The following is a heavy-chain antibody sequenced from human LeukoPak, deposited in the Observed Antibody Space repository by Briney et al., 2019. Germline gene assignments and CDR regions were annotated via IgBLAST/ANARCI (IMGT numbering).Heavy chain of an antibody. CDR2: IYTSGST. J-gene: IGHJ4*02. V-gene: IGHV4-61*05. D-gene: IGHD5-24*01. CDR3: ARVEGGFGFDY. CDR1: GGSISSSSYY. Sequence: PSETLSLTCTVSGGSISSSSYYWGWIRQPPGKGLEWIGRIYTSGSTNYNPSLKSRVTMSVDTSKNQFSLKLSSVTAADTAVYYCARVEGGFGFDYWGQGTLVTVSS.